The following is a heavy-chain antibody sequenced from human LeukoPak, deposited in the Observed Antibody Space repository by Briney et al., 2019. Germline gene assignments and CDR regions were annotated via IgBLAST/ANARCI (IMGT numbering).Heavy chain of an antibody. D-gene: IGHD2-2*01. CDR2: INPSGGST. CDR3: ARDSPVVPAAIFYYYYDMDV. V-gene: IGHV1-46*01. CDR1: GYTFTSYY. J-gene: IGHJ6*02. Sequence: DSVKVSCKASGYTFTSYYMHWVRQAPGQGLEWMGIINPSGGSTSYAQKFQGRVTMTRDTSTSTVYMELSSLRSEDTAVYYCARDSPVVPAAIFYYYYDMDVWGQGTTVTVSS.